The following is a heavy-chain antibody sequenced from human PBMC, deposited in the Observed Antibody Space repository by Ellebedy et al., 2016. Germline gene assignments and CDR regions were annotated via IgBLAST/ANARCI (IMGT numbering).Heavy chain of an antibody. J-gene: IGHJ5*02. V-gene: IGHV4-59*01. CDR2: IYYSGST. D-gene: IGHD1-26*01. Sequence: GSLRLSCTVSGGSISSYYWSWIRQPPGKGLEWIGYIYYSGSTNYNPSLKSRVTISVDTSKNQFSLKLSSVTAADTAVYYCARDTVGAIWGSTGFDPWGQGTLVTVSS. CDR3: ARDTVGAIWGSTGFDP. CDR1: GGSISSYY.